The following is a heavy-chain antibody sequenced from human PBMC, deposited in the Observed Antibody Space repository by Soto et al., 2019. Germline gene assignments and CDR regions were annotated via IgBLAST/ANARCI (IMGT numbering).Heavy chain of an antibody. Sequence: EVQLVESGGGLVLPGRSLRLSCAASGFTFDDYAMHWVRQAPGKGLEWVSGISWNSGSIGYADSVKGRFTISRDNAKNSLYLQMKSLRAEDTALYYCAKVTVTTYADAFDIWGQGTMVTVSS. D-gene: IGHD4-17*01. CDR3: AKVTVTTYADAFDI. V-gene: IGHV3-9*01. J-gene: IGHJ3*02. CDR2: ISWNSGSI. CDR1: GFTFDDYA.